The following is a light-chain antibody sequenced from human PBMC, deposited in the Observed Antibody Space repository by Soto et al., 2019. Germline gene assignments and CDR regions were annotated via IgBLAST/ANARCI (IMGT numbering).Light chain of an antibody. V-gene: IGKV3-20*01. CDR1: HSVSSSY. CDR2: GAS. Sequence: EILLTQSPGTLSLSPGEIATLSCRASHSVSSSYLAWYQQKPGQAPRLLIYGASSRATGIPDRFSGSGSATAFTLTISRLEPEDFAVEYGQQYCSSPRTFGQGPKVEIK. J-gene: IGKJ1*01. CDR3: QQYCSSPRT.